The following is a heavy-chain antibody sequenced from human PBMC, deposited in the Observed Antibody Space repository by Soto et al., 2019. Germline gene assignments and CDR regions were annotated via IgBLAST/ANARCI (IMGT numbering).Heavy chain of an antibody. CDR1: GFTFSNYG. CDR3: AKEDDYIHRRKAFDI. CDR2: ISYDGSNK. Sequence: QVQLVESGGGVVQPGRSLRLSWAASGFTFSNYGMHWVRQAPGKGLEWVAVISYDGSNKYYADSVKGRFTISRDNSKKTLYLQMNSLRAEHTAVFYWAKEDDYIHRRKAFDIWGKGTMVTVSS. J-gene: IGHJ3*02. D-gene: IGHD4-4*01. V-gene: IGHV3-30*18.